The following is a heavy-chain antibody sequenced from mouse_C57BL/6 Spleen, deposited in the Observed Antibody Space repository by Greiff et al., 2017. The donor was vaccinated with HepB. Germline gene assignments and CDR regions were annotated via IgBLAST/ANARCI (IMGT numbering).Heavy chain of an antibody. Sequence: QVQLQQSGAELVKPGASVKLSCKASGYTFTSYWMQWVKQRPGQGLEWIGEIDPSDSYTNYNQKFKGKATLTVDTSSSTAYMQLSSLTSEDSAVYYCARTGGTVVATPPFAYWGQGTLVTVSA. V-gene: IGHV1-50*01. J-gene: IGHJ3*01. CDR2: IDPSDSYT. D-gene: IGHD1-1*01. CDR3: ARTGGTVVATPPFAY. CDR1: GYTFTSYW.